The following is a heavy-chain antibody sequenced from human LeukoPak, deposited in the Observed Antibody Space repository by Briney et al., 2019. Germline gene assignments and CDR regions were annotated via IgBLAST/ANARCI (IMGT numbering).Heavy chain of an antibody. V-gene: IGHV3-23*01. Sequence: GGSLRLSCAASGFMFSNYAMNWVRQAPGKGLGWVSVISGSGNTTYYADSVKGRFTISRDNSKNTVYLQMNSLTADDTAVYFCAKANFDWSYFDYWGQGTLVTVSS. CDR1: GFMFSNYA. CDR3: AKANFDWSYFDY. J-gene: IGHJ4*02. D-gene: IGHD3-9*01. CDR2: ISGSGNTT.